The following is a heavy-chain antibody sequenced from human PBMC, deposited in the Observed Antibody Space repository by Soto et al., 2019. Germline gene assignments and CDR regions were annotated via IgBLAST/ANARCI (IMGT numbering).Heavy chain of an antibody. V-gene: IGHV3-30-3*01. CDR2: ISYDGSNT. Sequence: FGFTFGRYAMHWVRQAPGKCLEWVAVISYDGSNTYYADSVKGRFTISRDNSKNTLYLQMNSLRAEDTAVYYCARAPGGYSYGSLGYYYGMDVWGQGTTVNVS. J-gene: IGHJ6*02. CDR1: GFTFGRYA. D-gene: IGHD5-18*01. CDR3: ARAPGGYSYGSLGYYYGMDV.